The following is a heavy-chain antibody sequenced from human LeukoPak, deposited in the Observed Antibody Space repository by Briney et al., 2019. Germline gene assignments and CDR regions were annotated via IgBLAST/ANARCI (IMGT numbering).Heavy chain of an antibody. J-gene: IGHJ4*02. V-gene: IGHV4-34*01. CDR1: SGAFSGYY. Sequence: SEAPFLTLAVKSGAFSGYYWVLIRPPPRVGLGWIGEIDHTGSTNYNPSLKSRVTISAEASRNQFSLRLNSVTAADTAVYYCARGGYGPGSHYRYWGQGTLVTVSS. CDR2: IDHTGST. D-gene: IGHD3-10*01. CDR3: ARGGYGPGSHYRY.